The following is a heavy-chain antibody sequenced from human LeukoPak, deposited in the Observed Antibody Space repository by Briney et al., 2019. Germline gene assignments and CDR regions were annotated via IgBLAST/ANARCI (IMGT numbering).Heavy chain of an antibody. CDR3: TRGSGFTTFDS. Sequence: GGSLRLSCAASGFTFSSYSMNWVRRAPGKGLEWVSSISSTGSSIYSADSVKGRFTISRDNAKNSLYLQMNSLRAEDTAVYYCTRGSGFTTFDSWGQGNLVTVSS. CDR1: GFTFSSYS. D-gene: IGHD3-10*01. CDR2: ISSTGSSI. V-gene: IGHV3-21*06. J-gene: IGHJ4*02.